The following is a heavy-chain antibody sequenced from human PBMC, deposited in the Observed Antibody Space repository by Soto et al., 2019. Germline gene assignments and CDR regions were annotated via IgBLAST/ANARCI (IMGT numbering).Heavy chain of an antibody. J-gene: IGHJ6*02. D-gene: IGHD6-13*01. CDR2: IYYSGST. V-gene: IGHV4-61*01. CDR3: ARDRSSSSWYGDSYYYGMDV. Sequence: SETLSLTCTVSGGSVSSGRYCCSCIRQPPGRGLEWIGYIYYSGSTNYNPSLKSRVTISVDTSKNQFSLKLSSVTAADTAVYYCARDRSSSSWYGDSYYYGMDVWGQGTTVTVSS. CDR1: GGSVSSGRYC.